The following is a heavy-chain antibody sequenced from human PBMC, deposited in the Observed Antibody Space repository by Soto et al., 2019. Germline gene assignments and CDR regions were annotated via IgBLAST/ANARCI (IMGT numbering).Heavy chain of an antibody. D-gene: IGHD3-16*02. Sequence: GGPLRLYCAGSGFTFSSYWMSWVRQAPGKGLEWVANIKQDGSEKYYVDSVKGRFTISRDNAKNSLFLQMNSLRAEDTAVYYCATDRSGPAYWGQGTLVTVSS. CDR3: ATDRSGPAY. CDR2: IKQDGSEK. J-gene: IGHJ4*02. V-gene: IGHV3-7*01. CDR1: GFTFSSYW.